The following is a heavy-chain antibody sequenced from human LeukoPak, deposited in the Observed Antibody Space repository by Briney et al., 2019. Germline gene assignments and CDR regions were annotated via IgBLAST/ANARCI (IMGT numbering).Heavy chain of an antibody. Sequence: SETLSLTCTVSGGSISSSSYYWGWIRQPPGKGLEWIGSIYYSGSTYYNPSLKSQVTISVDTSKNQFSLKLSSVTAADTAVYYCARPAASSTSSSVYYYYMDVWGKGTTVTVSS. CDR3: ARPAASSTSSSVYYYYMDV. D-gene: IGHD2-2*01. CDR2: IYYSGST. CDR1: GGSISSSSYY. V-gene: IGHV4-39*01. J-gene: IGHJ6*03.